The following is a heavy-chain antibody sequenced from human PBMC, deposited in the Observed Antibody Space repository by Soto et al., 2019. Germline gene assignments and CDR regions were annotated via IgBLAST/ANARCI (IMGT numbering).Heavy chain of an antibody. J-gene: IGHJ6*03. CDR3: ARGGSDMDV. CDR1: GFTFSSYW. Sequence: EGQLVESGGGLVQPGDSLRLSCAASGFTFSSYWMTWVRQAPGKGLEWVANIGLDGSEKHFVDSVKGRFTISRDNAKNSLYLQMNFLSAEDTAIHYCARGGSDMDVWGKGTTVTVSS. V-gene: IGHV3-7*01. CDR2: IGLDGSEK. D-gene: IGHD3-10*01.